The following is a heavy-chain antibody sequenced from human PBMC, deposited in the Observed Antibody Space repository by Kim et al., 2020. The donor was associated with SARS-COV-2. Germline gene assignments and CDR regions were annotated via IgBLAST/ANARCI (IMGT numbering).Heavy chain of an antibody. J-gene: IGHJ4*02. D-gene: IGHD6-19*01. CDR3: ARVSRRLVGLFDY. CDR1: GYTFTSYA. Sequence: ASVKVSCKASGYTFTSYAMHWVRQAPGQRLEWMGWINAGNGNTKYSQKFQGRVTITRDTSASTAYMELSSLRSEDTAVYYCARVSRRLVGLFDYWGQGTLVTVSS. CDR2: INAGNGNT. V-gene: IGHV1-3*01.